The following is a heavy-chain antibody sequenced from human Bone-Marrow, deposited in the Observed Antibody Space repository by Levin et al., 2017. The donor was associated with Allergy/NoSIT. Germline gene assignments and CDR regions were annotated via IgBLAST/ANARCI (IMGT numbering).Heavy chain of an antibody. CDR3: STDPSYIPVGS. CDR1: GFTFTNAW. Sequence: GESLKISCAASGFTFTNAWMNWVRQAPGKGLEWVGRIKSRTNGGTTEYAAPVKGRFTISRDDSKNTLYLQMNSLKTEDTAVYYCSTDPSYIPVGSWGQGTLVTVSS. J-gene: IGHJ5*02. D-gene: IGHD6-19*01. V-gene: IGHV3-15*01. CDR2: IKSRTNGGTT.